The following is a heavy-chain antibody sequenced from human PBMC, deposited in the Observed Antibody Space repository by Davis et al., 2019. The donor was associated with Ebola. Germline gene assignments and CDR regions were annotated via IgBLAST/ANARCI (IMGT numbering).Heavy chain of an antibody. J-gene: IGHJ4*02. CDR2: ISGFNTNT. V-gene: IGHV1-18*04. CDR3: ARAPNYDVLTGTSSYYFDY. CDR1: SYTFTSYG. Sequence: ASVQVSCKSSSYTFTSYGLVWVRQAPGLGLEWMGWISGFNTNTNFAQKFQGRVTVSKDTSTNTAYMDLRSLTSDDTAIYYCARAPNYDVLTGTSSYYFDYWGQGTLVTVSS. D-gene: IGHD3-9*01.